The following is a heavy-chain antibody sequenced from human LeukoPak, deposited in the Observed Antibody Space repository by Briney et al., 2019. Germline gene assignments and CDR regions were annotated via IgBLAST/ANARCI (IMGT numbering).Heavy chain of an antibody. CDR3: ARIWEGSAFDI. CDR1: GGSISSYY. D-gene: IGHD1-26*01. CDR2: IYYSGST. J-gene: IGHJ3*02. Sequence: SETLSLTCTVSGGSISSYYWSWIRQPPGKGLEWIGYIYYSGSTNYNPSLKSRVTISVDTSKNQFSLKLSSVTAADTAVYYCARIWEGSAFDIWGQGTMVTVSS. V-gene: IGHV4-59*12.